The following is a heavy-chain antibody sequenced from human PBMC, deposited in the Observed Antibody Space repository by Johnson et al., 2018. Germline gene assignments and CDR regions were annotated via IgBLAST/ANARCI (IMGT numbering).Heavy chain of an antibody. CDR2: ISKDCTNE. V-gene: IGHV3-30*03. CDR3: SLNLMRYYFDS. CDR1: GFTFSHYA. J-gene: IGHJ4*01. D-gene: IGHD3-16*01. Sequence: VQLLESGGAVVQPGKSLRLTCVSSGFTFSHYAMHWVRQAPGKGLEWVAVISKDCTNEDFIDSVKGRFNISRDNAKNTVFLELNSLRVEDTAVYYCSLNLMRYYFDSWGHGTLVTVSS.